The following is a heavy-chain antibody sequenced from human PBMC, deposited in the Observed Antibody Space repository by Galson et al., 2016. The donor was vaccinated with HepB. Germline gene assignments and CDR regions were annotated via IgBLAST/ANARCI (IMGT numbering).Heavy chain of an antibody. CDR2: INPHSGGT. Sequence: SVKVSCKASGYTFTGYYIHWVRQAPRQGHEWMRWINPHSGGTKHAQKFQGWVTMTRDTSISTAYMALSRLRSDDTAVYYCAGDYYFGMDFWGQGTTVTVSS. CDR3: AGDYYFGMDF. J-gene: IGHJ6*02. V-gene: IGHV1-2*04. CDR1: GYTFTGYY.